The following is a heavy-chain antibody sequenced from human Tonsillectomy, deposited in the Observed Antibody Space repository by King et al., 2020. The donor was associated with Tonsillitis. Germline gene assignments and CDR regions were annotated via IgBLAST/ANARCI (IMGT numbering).Heavy chain of an antibody. CDR2: MVPGDPYP. CDR3: ARLGSYSSGWYGDY. D-gene: IGHD6-19*01. V-gene: IGHV5-10-1*03. Sequence: VQLVESGAEVKKPGESLRISCKGSGYSFTTYWISWVRQMPGKGLEWMGGMVPGDPYPTYSPSFQGHVTISADKSITTAYLQWNSLQASDTAMYYCARLGSYSSGWYGDYWGQGTLVTVSS. J-gene: IGHJ4*02. CDR1: GYSFTTYW.